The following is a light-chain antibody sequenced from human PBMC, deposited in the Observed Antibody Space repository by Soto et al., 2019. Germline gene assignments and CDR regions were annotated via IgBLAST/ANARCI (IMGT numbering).Light chain of an antibody. V-gene: IGLV2-14*01. Sequence: QSALTQPASVSGSPGQSITISCTGTSSDVGGYNYVSWYQQHPGKAPKLMIYDVSNRPSGVSNRFSGSKSGNTASLTISGLQAEDEADYYCSSYTSSSTLGPFGTGTKLTVL. CDR3: SSYTSSSTLGP. CDR1: SSDVGGYNY. CDR2: DVS. J-gene: IGLJ1*01.